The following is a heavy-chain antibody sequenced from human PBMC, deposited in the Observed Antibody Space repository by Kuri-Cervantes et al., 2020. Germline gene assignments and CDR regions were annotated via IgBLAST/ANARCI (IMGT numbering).Heavy chain of an antibody. D-gene: IGHD2-21*02. CDR2: ISWNSGTI. J-gene: IGHJ4*02. CDR1: GFTFDDYA. Sequence: SLKISCAASGFTFDDYAMHWVRQVLGKGLEWVSGISWNSGTIAYADSVKGRFTISRDNAKNSLYLQMNSLRAEDTALYYCAKDLGPVVTARQAYWGRGTLVTVSS. CDR3: AKDLGPVVTARQAY. V-gene: IGHV3-9*01.